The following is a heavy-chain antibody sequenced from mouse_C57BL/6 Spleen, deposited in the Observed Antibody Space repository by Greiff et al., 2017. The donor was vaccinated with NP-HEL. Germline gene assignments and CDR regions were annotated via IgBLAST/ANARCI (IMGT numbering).Heavy chain of an antibody. CDR3: AYLGGLPRRFAY. D-gene: IGHD2-2*01. J-gene: IGHJ3*01. CDR2: IYPSDSET. Sequence: QVHVKQPGAELVRPGSSVKLSCKASGYTFTSYWMDWVKQRPGQGLEWIGNIYPSDSETHYNQKFKDKATLTVDKSSSTAYMQLSSLTSEDSAVYYCAYLGGLPRRFAYWGQGTLVTVSA. V-gene: IGHV1-61*01. CDR1: GYTFTSYW.